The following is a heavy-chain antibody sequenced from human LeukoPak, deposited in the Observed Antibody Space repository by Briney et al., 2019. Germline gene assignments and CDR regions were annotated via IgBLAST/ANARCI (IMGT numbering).Heavy chain of an antibody. CDR1: GYTFTSYY. CDR2: INPNGGNT. Sequence: GASVKVSCKASGYTFTSYYMHWVRQAPGQGLEWMGLINPNGGNTSYAQKFQGRVTMTRDTSTSTVYMELSSLRSEDTAVYYCATDPGYCSSTSCYVHYYYGMDVWGQGTTVTVSS. D-gene: IGHD2-2*01. CDR3: ATDPGYCSSTSCYVHYYYGMDV. V-gene: IGHV1-46*01. J-gene: IGHJ6*02.